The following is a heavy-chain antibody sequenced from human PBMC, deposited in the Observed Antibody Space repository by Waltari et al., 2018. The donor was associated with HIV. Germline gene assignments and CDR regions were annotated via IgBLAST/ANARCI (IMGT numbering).Heavy chain of an antibody. CDR1: GFTFSSYS. CDR2: ISSSSSYI. D-gene: IGHD3-22*01. Sequence: EVQLVESGGGLVKPGGSLRLSCAASGFTFSSYSMNWVRQAPGKGLEWVSSISSSSSYIYYADSVKGRFTISRDNAKNSLYLQMNSLRAEDTAVYYCARDHDYYDSSGYQDYWGQGTLVTVSS. J-gene: IGHJ4*02. CDR3: ARDHDYYDSSGYQDY. V-gene: IGHV3-21*01.